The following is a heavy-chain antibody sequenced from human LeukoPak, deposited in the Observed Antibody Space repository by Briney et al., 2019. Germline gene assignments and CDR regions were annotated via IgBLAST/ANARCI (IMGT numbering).Heavy chain of an antibody. CDR3: ARGRTEWELLEGGFDY. V-gene: IGHV1-18*01. CDR1: GYTFTSYG. J-gene: IGHJ4*02. CDR2: ISAYNGNT. Sequence: ASVKVSCKASGYTFTSYGISWVRQAPGQGLEWMGWISAYNGNTNYAQKLQGRVTMTTDTSTSTAYMELRSLRSDDTAVYYCARGRTEWELLEGGFDYWGQGTLVTVSS. D-gene: IGHD1-26*01.